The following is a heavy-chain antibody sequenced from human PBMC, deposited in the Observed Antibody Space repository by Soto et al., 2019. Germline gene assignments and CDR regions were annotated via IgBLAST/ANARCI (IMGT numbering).Heavy chain of an antibody. CDR2: IYPGDSDT. CDR3: ARATSIAVAGYYYYGMDV. CDR1: GYSFTSYW. Sequence: PGESLKISCKGSGYSFTSYWIGWVRQMPGKGLEWMGIIYPGDSDTRYSPSFQDQVTISADKSISTAYLQWSSLKASDTAMYYCARATSIAVAGYYYYGMDVWGQGTTVTVSS. V-gene: IGHV5-51*01. D-gene: IGHD6-19*01. J-gene: IGHJ6*02.